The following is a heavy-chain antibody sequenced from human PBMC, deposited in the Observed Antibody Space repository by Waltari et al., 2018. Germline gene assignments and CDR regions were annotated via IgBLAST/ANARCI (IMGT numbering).Heavy chain of an antibody. CDR3: ARADYYYDKNWFDP. CDR1: GVSISSGDDH. J-gene: IGHJ5*02. Sequence: QVQLQESGPGLVKPSQTLSLTCTVSGVSISSGDDHWNWIRQPPGKGLEWIGYVYYSGSTYYNPSLKSRLTSSVDTSKNQFYRHLNSVTAADTAVYYCARADYYYDKNWFDPWGQGTPVTVSS. V-gene: IGHV4-30-4*08. D-gene: IGHD3-22*01. CDR2: VYYSGST.